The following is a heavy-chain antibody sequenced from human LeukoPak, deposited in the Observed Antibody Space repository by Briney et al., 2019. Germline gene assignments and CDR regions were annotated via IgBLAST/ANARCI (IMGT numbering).Heavy chain of an antibody. J-gene: IGHJ4*02. Sequence: PGRSLRLSCAASGFTFCSYGMHWVRQAPGKGLEWVAVISYDGSNKYYADSVKGRFTISRDNSKNTLYLQMNSLRAEDTAVYYCVRAGYWGQGTLVTVSS. CDR3: VRAGY. CDR2: ISYDGSNK. CDR1: GFTFCSYG. V-gene: IGHV3-30*03. D-gene: IGHD6-19*01.